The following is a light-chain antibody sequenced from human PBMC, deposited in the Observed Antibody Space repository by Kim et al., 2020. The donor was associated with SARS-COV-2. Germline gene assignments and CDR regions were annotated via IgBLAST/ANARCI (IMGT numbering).Light chain of an antibody. CDR3: QQRSYWPPYT. Sequence: SPVYRASRSCKASQSVSSYFSWYQHNPAQPPCLLIYDASNSATRIPASFSGSVSGTDFTLTISSLEPEDFAVYYCQQRSYWPPYTFGQGTKLEI. CDR2: DAS. CDR1: QSVSSY. J-gene: IGKJ2*01. V-gene: IGKV3-11*01.